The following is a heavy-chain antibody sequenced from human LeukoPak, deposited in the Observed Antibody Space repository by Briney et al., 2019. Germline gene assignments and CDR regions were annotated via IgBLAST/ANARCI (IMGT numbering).Heavy chain of an antibody. Sequence: SVKVSCKASGGTFSSYAISWVRQAPGQGLEWMGRIIPIFGTANYAQKFQGRVTITPDESTSTAYMELSSLRSEDTAVYYCARATDYYDSSGSIIGVDYWGQGTLVTVSS. V-gene: IGHV1-69*13. J-gene: IGHJ4*02. CDR1: GGTFSSYA. CDR3: ARATDYYDSSGSIIGVDY. CDR2: IIPIFGTA. D-gene: IGHD3-22*01.